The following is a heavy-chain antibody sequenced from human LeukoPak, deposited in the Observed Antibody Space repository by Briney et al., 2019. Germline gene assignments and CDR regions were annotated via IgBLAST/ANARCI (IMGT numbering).Heavy chain of an antibody. CDR3: MRAYPYDY. V-gene: IGHV3-15*01. J-gene: IGHJ4*02. CDR1: GFTFSNAW. CDR2: IKSKTDGGTT. Sequence: GGSLRLPCAASGFTFSNAWMSWVRQAPGKGLEWVGRIKSKTDGGTTDYAAPVKGRFTISRDDSKNTAYLQMNSLKTEDTAMYYCMRAYPYDYWAQGTLVTVSS.